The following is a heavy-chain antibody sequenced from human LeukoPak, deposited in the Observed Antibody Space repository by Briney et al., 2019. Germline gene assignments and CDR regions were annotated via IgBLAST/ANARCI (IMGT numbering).Heavy chain of an antibody. V-gene: IGHV3-30-3*01. CDR3: ARVRTRSGSYALDY. Sequence: PGGPLRLSCAASGFTFSSYAMHWVRQAPGKGLEWVAVISYDGSNKYYADSVKGRFTISRDNSKNTLYLQMNSLRAEDTAVYYCARVRTRSGSYALDYWGQGTLVTVSS. D-gene: IGHD1-26*01. CDR2: ISYDGSNK. J-gene: IGHJ4*02. CDR1: GFTFSSYA.